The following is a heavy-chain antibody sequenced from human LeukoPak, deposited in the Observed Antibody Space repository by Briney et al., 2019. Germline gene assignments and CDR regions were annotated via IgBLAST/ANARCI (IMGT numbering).Heavy chain of an antibody. CDR1: GYTFTGYY. J-gene: IGHJ4*02. D-gene: IGHD6-6*01. Sequence: GASVKVSCKASGYTFTGYYMHWVRQAPGQGPEWMGWINPKSGGTNYAQKFQGRVTMTRDTSISTAYMELSGLRSDDTAVYYCAREYSSSSGRLFDYWGPGTLVTVSS. CDR2: INPKSGGT. V-gene: IGHV1-2*02. CDR3: AREYSSSSGRLFDY.